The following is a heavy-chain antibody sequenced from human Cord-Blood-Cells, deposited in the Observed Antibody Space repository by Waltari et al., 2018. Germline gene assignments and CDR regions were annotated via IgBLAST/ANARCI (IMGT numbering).Heavy chain of an antibody. V-gene: IGHV1-24*01. CDR2: FDPEDGET. CDR3: ATAVFEVGAKGGLH. Sequence: QVQLVQSGAEVKKPGASVKVSCKVSGYTLTALSMHWVRQAPGKGLEWKGCFDPEDGETIYAQKFQGRVTMTEDTSTDTAYMELSSLRSEDTAVYYCATAVFEVGAKGGLHWGQGTLVTVSS. D-gene: IGHD1-26*01. J-gene: IGHJ4*02. CDR1: GYTLTALS.